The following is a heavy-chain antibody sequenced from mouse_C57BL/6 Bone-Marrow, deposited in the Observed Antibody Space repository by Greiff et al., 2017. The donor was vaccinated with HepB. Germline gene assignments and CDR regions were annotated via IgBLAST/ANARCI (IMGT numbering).Heavy chain of an antibody. J-gene: IGHJ2*01. CDR2: IRNKANNHAT. Sequence: LQQSGGGLVQPGGSMKLSCAASGFTFSDAWMDWVRQSPEKGLEWVAEIRNKANNHATYYAESVKGRFTISRDDSKSSVYLQMNSLRAEDTGIYYCTRDMITTGGYFDYWGQGTTLTVSS. CDR3: TRDMITTGGYFDY. CDR1: GFTFSDAW. D-gene: IGHD2-4*01. V-gene: IGHV6-6*01.